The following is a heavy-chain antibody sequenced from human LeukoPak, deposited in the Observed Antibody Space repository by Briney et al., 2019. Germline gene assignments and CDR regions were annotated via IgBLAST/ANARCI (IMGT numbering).Heavy chain of an antibody. CDR2: IYHSGST. Sequence: SETLSLTCAVSGYSISSGYYWGWIRQPPGKGLEWIGSIYHSGSTYYNPSLKSRVTISVDTSKNQFSLKLSSVTAADTAVYYCARRFYYYDSTLYSGYAFDIWGQGTMVTVSS. CDR3: ARRFYYYDSTLYSGYAFDI. V-gene: IGHV4-38-2*01. CDR1: GYSISSGYY. D-gene: IGHD3-22*01. J-gene: IGHJ3*02.